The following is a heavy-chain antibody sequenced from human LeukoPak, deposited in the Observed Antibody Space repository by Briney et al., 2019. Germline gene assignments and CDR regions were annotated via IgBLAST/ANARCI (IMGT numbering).Heavy chain of an antibody. J-gene: IGHJ5*02. CDR3: ARMGIIAAAGHNWFDP. D-gene: IGHD6-13*01. CDR2: INHSGST. V-gene: IGHV4-34*01. CDR1: GFTFSSYG. Sequence: GSLRLSCAASGFTFSSYGMHWVRQPPGKGLEWIGEINHSGSTNYNPSLKSRVTISVDTSKDQFSLKLSSVTAADTAVYYCARMGIIAAAGHNWFDPWGQGTLVTVSS.